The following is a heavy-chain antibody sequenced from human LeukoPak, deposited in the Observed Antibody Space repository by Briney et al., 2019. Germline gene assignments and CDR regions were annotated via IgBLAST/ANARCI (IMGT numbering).Heavy chain of an antibody. CDR1: GGSISSYY. J-gene: IGHJ3*02. CDR3: AREREYQHEGTFDI. Sequence: SETLSLTCTVSGGSISSYYWSWIRQPAGKGLEWIGRIYTSGSTNYNPSLKSRVTMSVDTSKNQFSLKLSSMTAADTAVYYCAREREYQHEGTFDIWGQGTMVTVSS. D-gene: IGHD2-2*01. V-gene: IGHV4-4*07. CDR2: IYTSGST.